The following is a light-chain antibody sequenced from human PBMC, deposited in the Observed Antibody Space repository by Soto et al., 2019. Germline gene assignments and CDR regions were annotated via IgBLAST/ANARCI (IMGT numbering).Light chain of an antibody. CDR2: VGS. V-gene: IGKV2-28*01. CDR1: QSLLHSNGYNY. J-gene: IGKJ4*01. Sequence: DIVMTQSPLSLPVTPGEPASISCRSSQSLLHSNGYNYLSWYLQKPGQSPQLLIYVGSTRASGVXDRFSGSXXXXXXXXXXXXVEAEDVGVYYCMQALETPLTFGGGTKVEI. CDR3: MQALETPLT.